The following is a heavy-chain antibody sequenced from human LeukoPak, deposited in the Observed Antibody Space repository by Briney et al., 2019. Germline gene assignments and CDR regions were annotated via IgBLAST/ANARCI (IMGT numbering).Heavy chain of an antibody. CDR2: IYYSGST. J-gene: IGHJ5*02. CDR1: GGSISSYY. CDR3: AREARGWFDP. V-gene: IGHV4-59*01. Sequence: SGTLSLTCTVSGGSISSYYWSWIRQPPGKGLEWIGYIYYSGSTNYNPSLKSRVTISVDTSKNQFSLKLSSVTAADTAVYYCAREARGWFDPWGQGTLVTVSS.